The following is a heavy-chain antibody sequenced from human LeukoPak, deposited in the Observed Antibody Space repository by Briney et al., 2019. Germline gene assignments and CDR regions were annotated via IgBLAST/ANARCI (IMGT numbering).Heavy chain of an antibody. J-gene: IGHJ3*02. CDR2: INPGGANT. V-gene: IGHV1-46*01. Sequence: ASVKVSCKASGYTFTNYYMYWVRQAPGQGLEWMGLINPGGANTNYAQNFQGRVTMTRDTSTSTVYMELSSLRSEDTAIYYCARIRDGYNDAYDIWGQGTVVTVPS. CDR1: GYTFTNYY. D-gene: IGHD5-24*01. CDR3: ARIRDGYNDAYDI.